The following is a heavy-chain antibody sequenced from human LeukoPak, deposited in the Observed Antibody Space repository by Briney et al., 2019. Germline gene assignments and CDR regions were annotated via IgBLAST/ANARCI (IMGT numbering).Heavy chain of an antibody. Sequence: GGSLRLSCAASGFPFSSYGMHWVRQAPGKGLEWVAFIPYDGSDKFYADSVKGRFTISRDNAKNTLYLQMNSLRDEDTAVYYCARAQWLDSFDYWGQGTLVTVSS. D-gene: IGHD6-19*01. CDR3: ARAQWLDSFDY. V-gene: IGHV3-30*02. CDR2: IPYDGSDK. J-gene: IGHJ4*02. CDR1: GFPFSSYG.